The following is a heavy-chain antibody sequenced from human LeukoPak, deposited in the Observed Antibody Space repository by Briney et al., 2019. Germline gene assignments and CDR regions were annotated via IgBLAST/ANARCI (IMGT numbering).Heavy chain of an antibody. CDR1: GYTFTGYY. CDR3: ARDLVHHRLLATVYNWFDP. Sequence: ASVKVSCKASGYTFTGYYMHWVRQAPGQGLEWMGWINTYNGNTKYAQKSQGRVTMTTDTSTSTAYMELRSLRSDDTAVYYCARDLVHHRLLATVYNWFDPWGQGTLVTVSS. J-gene: IGHJ5*02. D-gene: IGHD3-3*02. CDR2: INTYNGNT. V-gene: IGHV1-18*04.